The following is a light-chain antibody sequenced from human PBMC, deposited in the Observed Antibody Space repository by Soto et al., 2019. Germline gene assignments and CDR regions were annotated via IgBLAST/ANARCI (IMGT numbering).Light chain of an antibody. V-gene: IGKV3-20*01. CDR2: GAS. CDR1: QSVSSSF. CDR3: QQYGSSPYT. Sequence: EIVLTQSPGTLSLSTGERATLSCRASQSVSSSFLAWYQQKPGQAPRLLLYGASSRATCIPDRFSGSGSGTDFPLTISRLEPEDFAVYYCQQYGSSPYTFGQGTKLEIK. J-gene: IGKJ2*01.